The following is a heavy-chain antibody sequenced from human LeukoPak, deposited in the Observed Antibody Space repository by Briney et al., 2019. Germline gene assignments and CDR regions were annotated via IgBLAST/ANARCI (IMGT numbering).Heavy chain of an antibody. CDR2: INHSGST. V-gene: IGHV4-34*01. CDR1: GGSFSGYY. J-gene: IGHJ4*02. CDR3: ARGRTRYSSGCIGY. D-gene: IGHD6-19*01. Sequence: SETLSLTCAVYGGSFSGYYWSWIRQPPGKGMEWIGEINHSGSTNYNPSLKSRVTISVDTSKNQFSLKLSSVTAADTAVYYCARGRTRYSSGCIGYWGQGTLVTVSS.